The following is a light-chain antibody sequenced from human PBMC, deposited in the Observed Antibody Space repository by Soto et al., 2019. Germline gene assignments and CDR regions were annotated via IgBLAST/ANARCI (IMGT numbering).Light chain of an antibody. J-gene: IGLJ1*01. CDR3: AAWDDSLSGSFV. CDR2: RNN. CDR1: SSNIGSNY. V-gene: IGLV1-47*01. Sequence: QSVLTQPPSASGTPGQRVTISCSGSSSNIGSNYVYWYQQLPGTAPKLLIYRNNQRPSGVPDRFSGPKSGTSASLAISGLRSEDEADYYCAAWDDSLSGSFVFGTGTKVT.